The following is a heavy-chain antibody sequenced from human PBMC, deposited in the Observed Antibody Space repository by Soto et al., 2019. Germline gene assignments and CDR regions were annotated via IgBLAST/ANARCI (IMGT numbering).Heavy chain of an antibody. J-gene: IGHJ6*02. V-gene: IGHV1-18*01. Sequence: ASVKVSCKAPGYTFTSYGISWVRQAPGQGLEWMGWISAYNGNTNYAQKLQGRVTMTTDTSTSTAYMELRSLRSDDTAVYYCAGGHIIVVVAATKKYYYYGMDVWGQGTTVTVSS. D-gene: IGHD2-15*01. CDR3: AGGHIIVVVAATKKYYYYGMDV. CDR2: ISAYNGNT. CDR1: GYTFTSYG.